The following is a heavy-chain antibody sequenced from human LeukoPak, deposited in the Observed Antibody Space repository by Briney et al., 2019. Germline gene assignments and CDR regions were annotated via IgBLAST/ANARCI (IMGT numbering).Heavy chain of an antibody. CDR3: AKGIDVQQHLVPFDY. CDR2: LYSGGGS. J-gene: IGHJ4*02. Sequence: GGSLRLSCAASGFTVSSTYMSWVRQAPGKGLEWVSLLYSGGGSYYPDSVKGRFTISRDNSKNTLSLQMNSLRAEDTALYYCAKGIDVQQHLVPFDYWGQGTLVTVSS. V-gene: IGHV3-66*01. D-gene: IGHD6-13*01. CDR1: GFTVSSTY.